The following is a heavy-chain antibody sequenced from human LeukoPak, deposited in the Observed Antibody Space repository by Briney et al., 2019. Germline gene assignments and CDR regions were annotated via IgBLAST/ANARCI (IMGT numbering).Heavy chain of an antibody. CDR2: IKPDGSRK. CDR3: ARGTGWDLAY. Sequence: PGGSLRLSCAASGFTFRTYWMSWVRQAPGEGMEWVAYIKPDGSRKNYVDTVKGRFTISRDNAKNSLYLQMNSLRAEDTAMYYCARGTGWDLAYWGQGTLVTVSS. CDR1: GFTFRTYW. D-gene: IGHD1-26*01. J-gene: IGHJ4*02. V-gene: IGHV3-7*01.